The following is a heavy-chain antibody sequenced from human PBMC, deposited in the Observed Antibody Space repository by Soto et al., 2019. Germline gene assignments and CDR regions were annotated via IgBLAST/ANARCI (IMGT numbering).Heavy chain of an antibody. CDR2: INHSGST. J-gene: IGHJ4*02. Sequence: SETLSLTCAVYGGSFSGYYWSWIRQPPGKGLEWIGEINHSGSTNYNPSLKSRVTISVDTSKNQFSLKLSSVTAADTAVYYCARGFPRGYSYGSALGHWGQGTLVT. CDR3: ARGFPRGYSYGSALGH. D-gene: IGHD5-18*01. V-gene: IGHV4-34*01. CDR1: GGSFSGYY.